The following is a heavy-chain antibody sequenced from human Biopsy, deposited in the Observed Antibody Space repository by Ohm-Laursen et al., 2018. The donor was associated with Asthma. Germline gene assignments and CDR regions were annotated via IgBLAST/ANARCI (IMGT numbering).Heavy chain of an antibody. V-gene: IGHV4-31*02. D-gene: IGHD2-2*01. Sequence: QTLSLTCAISGGSINSGAFYWSWVRQHPGKGPEWIGYINHSGNTYYNPSLKSRVFISMETSKNQFSLKLTSVTAADSALYYCARDLAGSCTSASCYGFDSWGQGAQVTVSS. CDR3: ARDLAGSCTSASCYGFDS. CDR1: GGSINSGAFY. J-gene: IGHJ5*01. CDR2: INHSGNT.